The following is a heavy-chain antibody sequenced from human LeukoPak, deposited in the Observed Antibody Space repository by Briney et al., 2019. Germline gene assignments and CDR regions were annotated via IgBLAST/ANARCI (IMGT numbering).Heavy chain of an antibody. CDR2: IRYDGSNK. D-gene: IGHD3-16*02. V-gene: IGHV3-30*02. Sequence: GGSLRLSCAASGFTFSSYGMHWVRQAPGKGLEWVAFIRYDGSNKYYADSVKGRFTISRDNSKNTLYLQMNSLGAEDTAVYYCAKSSIPRLGELSSYWGQGTLVTVSS. CDR3: AKSSIPRLGELSSY. J-gene: IGHJ4*02. CDR1: GFTFSSYG.